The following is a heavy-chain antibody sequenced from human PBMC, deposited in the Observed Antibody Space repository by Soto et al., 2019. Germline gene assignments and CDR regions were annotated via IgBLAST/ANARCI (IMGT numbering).Heavy chain of an antibody. V-gene: IGHV1-58*01. J-gene: IGHJ2*01. D-gene: IGHD2-21*01. CDR1: GFTVISSW. CDR2: IDVRSANE. CDR3: ARVQGYSLGDL. Sequence: LLKASCKTSGFTVISSWVHWVQKARGHRINWIGWIDVRSANENYAQMLQERVTISKDMSTSKAYMELSSLRPEDSAVYYCARVQGYSLGDLWGCRTLVTVPS.